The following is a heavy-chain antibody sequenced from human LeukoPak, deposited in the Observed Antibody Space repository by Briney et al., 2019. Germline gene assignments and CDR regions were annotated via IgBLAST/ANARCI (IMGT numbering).Heavy chain of an antibody. CDR1: GFTVSSNE. V-gene: IGHV3-38-3*01. J-gene: IGHJ4*02. CDR3: AKPYLKYYFDY. Sequence: GGSLRLSCAASGFTVSSNEMSWVRQAPGKGLEWVSSISGGSTYYADSRKGRFTISRDNSKNTLYLQMNSLRAEDTAVYYCAKPYLKYYFDYWGQGTLVTVSS. CDR2: ISGGST.